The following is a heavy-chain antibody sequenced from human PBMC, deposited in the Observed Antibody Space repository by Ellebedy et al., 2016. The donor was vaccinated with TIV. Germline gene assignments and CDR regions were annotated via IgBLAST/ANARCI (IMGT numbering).Heavy chain of an antibody. CDR3: VKDSYSYGRVGVNWFDP. V-gene: IGHV3-64D*06. CDR2: ISSNGGST. Sequence: GESLKISCSASGFTFSSYAMHWVRQAPGKGLEYVSAISSNGGSTYYADSVKGRFTISRDNSKNTLYLQMSSLRAEDTAVYYCVKDSYSYGRVGVNWFDPWGQGTLVTVSS. D-gene: IGHD5-18*01. CDR1: GFTFSSYA. J-gene: IGHJ5*02.